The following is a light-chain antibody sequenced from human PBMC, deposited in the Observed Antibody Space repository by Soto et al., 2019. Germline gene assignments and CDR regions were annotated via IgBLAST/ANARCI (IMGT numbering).Light chain of an antibody. CDR3: QQYNTWPPWT. CDR1: QSVSSN. Sequence: EIVMTQSPATLSVSPGERATLSFRASQSVSSNLAWYQQKPGQAPRLLIYGASTRAIGIPGRFSGSGSGTDFTLTISSLQSEDFAVYYCQQYNTWPPWTFGQGTKLEIK. J-gene: IGKJ2*02. V-gene: IGKV3-15*01. CDR2: GAS.